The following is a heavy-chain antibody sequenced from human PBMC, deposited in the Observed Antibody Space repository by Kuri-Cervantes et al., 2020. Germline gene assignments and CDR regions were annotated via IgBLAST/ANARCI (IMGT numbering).Heavy chain of an antibody. D-gene: IGHD3-22*01. Sequence: GGSLRLSCAASGFTFSSYWMHWVRQAPGKGLVWVSRINSDGSSTSYADSVKGRFTISRDNAKNSLYLQINSLRAEDTAVYYCARDWATYYSDSRGQHYYYGMDVWGQGTTVTVSS. CDR2: INSDGSST. V-gene: IGHV3-74*01. CDR3: ARDWATYYSDSRGQHYYYGMDV. CDR1: GFTFSSYW. J-gene: IGHJ6*02.